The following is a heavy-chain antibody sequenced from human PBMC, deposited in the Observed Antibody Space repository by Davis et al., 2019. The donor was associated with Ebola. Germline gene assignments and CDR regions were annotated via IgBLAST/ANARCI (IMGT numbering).Heavy chain of an antibody. CDR2: INHSGST. V-gene: IGHV4-34*01. J-gene: IGHJ6*02. D-gene: IGHD1-26*01. CDR1: GGSFSGYY. CDR3: ARLVGATGYYYGMDV. Sequence: ETLSLTCAVYGGSFSGYYWSWIRQPPGKGLEWIGEINHSGSTNYNPSLKSRVTISVDTSKNQFSLKLSSVTAADTAVYYCARLVGATGYYYGMDVWGQGTTVTVSS.